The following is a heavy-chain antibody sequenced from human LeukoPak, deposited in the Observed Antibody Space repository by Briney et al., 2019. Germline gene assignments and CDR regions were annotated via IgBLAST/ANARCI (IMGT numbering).Heavy chain of an antibody. V-gene: IGHV4-39*07. Sequence: PSETLSLTCTVSGGSISSSSYYWGWIRQPPGKGLEWIGSIYYSGSTYYNPSLKSRVTISVDTSKNQFSLKLSSVTAADTAVYYCARSPVGQLYYFDYWGQGTLVTVSS. D-gene: IGHD6-13*01. CDR1: GGSISSSSYY. CDR3: ARSPVGQLYYFDY. J-gene: IGHJ4*02. CDR2: IYYSGST.